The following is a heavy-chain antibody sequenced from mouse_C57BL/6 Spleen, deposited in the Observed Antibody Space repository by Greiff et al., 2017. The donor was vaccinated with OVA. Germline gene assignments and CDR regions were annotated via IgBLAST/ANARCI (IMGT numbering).Heavy chain of an antibody. CDR3: ARERDGQRYFDV. J-gene: IGHJ1*03. V-gene: IGHV14-2*01. D-gene: IGHD1-2*01. Sequence: EVKLMESGAELVKPGASVKLSCTASGFNIKDYYMHWVKQRTEQGLEWIGRIDPEDGETKYAPKFQGKAIITADTSSNTAYLQLSSLTSEDTAVYYCARERDGQRYFDVWGTGTTVTVSS. CDR1: GFNIKDYY. CDR2: IDPEDGET.